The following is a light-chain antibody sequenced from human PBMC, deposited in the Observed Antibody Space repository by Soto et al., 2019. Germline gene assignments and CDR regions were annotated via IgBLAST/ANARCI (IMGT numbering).Light chain of an antibody. Sequence: DIQMTQSPSSLSASVGDRVTITCQASQDISNYLNWYQQKPGKAPKLLIYDASNLETGVPSRFSGSGCWTDFTFTISTLQPEDIATYYGQQYDNLPLTFGPGTKVDIK. V-gene: IGKV1-33*01. J-gene: IGKJ3*01. CDR2: DAS. CDR3: QQYDNLPLT. CDR1: QDISNY.